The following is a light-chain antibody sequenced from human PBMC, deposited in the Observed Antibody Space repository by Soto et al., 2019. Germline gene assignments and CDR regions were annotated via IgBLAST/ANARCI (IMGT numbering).Light chain of an antibody. CDR1: SSDIGAYNF. V-gene: IGLV2-14*03. CDR3: TSRTTSTTMI. J-gene: IGLJ2*01. Sequence: QSVLTQPASVSGSPGQSITISCTGTSSDIGAYNFVSWYQQHPGKAPKLMLYDVNIRPSGVSNRFSGSKSGNTASLTISGLQAEDGADYYCTSRTTSTTMIFGGGTQLTVL. CDR2: DVN.